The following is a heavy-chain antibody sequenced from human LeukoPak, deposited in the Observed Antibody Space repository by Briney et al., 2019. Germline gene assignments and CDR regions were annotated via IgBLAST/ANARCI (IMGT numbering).Heavy chain of an antibody. CDR1: GFTFSSYW. CDR3: MTASRSSSWPPPT. V-gene: IGHV3-7*01. CDR2: IKQDGSEK. Sequence: GGSLRLSCAASGFTFSSYWMNWVRQAPGRGLEWVANIKQDGSEKKYVDSVKGRFTISRDNAKNSLYRQMNSLRAEDTAMYYCMTASRSSSWPPPTWGQGTLVTVSS. J-gene: IGHJ5*02. D-gene: IGHD6-13*01.